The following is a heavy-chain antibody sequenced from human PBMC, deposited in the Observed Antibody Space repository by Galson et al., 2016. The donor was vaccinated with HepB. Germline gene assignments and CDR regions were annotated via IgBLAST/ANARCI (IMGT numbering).Heavy chain of an antibody. CDR1: GFTLDNSW. J-gene: IGHJ4*02. CDR2: IKEDGSEK. Sequence: SLRLSCAVSGFTLDNSWMSWVRQAPGKGLEWEANIKEDGSEKYYVDSVKGRFTISRDNAKNSLYLQMNSLRADDTAVYHCARAIAARAGDYFDYWGQGTLVTVSS. V-gene: IGHV3-7*01. D-gene: IGHD6-6*01. CDR3: ARAIAARAGDYFDY.